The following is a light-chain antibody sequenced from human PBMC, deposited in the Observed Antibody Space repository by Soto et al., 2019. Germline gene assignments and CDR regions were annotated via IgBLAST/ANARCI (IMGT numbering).Light chain of an antibody. J-gene: IGLJ1*01. CDR1: SNDTGGYNY. CDR2: DVS. V-gene: IGLV2-14*01. Sequence: QSALTQPASMSGSPGQSVTISCAGTSNDTGGYNYVSWYQHHPGTAPKLIIYDVSSRPSGVSHRFSGSKSGNTASLTISGLQAEDEADYYCSSFSVASPLFGTGTKVTVL. CDR3: SSFSVASPL.